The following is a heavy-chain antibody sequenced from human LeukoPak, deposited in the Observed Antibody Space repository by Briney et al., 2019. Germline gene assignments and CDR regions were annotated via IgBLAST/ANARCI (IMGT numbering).Heavy chain of an antibody. CDR1: GFSIDTYD. D-gene: IGHD2-15*01. J-gene: IGHJ4*02. CDR3: VRNSAFAH. V-gene: IGHV3-48*03. Sequence: GGSLSPSCAVSGFSIDTYDMNWVRQAPGKGLEWISYISNSGYTIHYADSVKGRFIISKDEANNSLFLQMYRLTAEDTGVYYCVRNSAFAHWGQGTLVSVSS. CDR2: ISNSGYTI.